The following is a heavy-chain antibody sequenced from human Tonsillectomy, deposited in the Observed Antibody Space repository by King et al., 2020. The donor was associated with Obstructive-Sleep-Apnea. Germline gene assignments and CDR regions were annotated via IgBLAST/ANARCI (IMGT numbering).Heavy chain of an antibody. D-gene: IGHD3-10*01. CDR3: ARHWERVRGVMEEHYFDN. CDR2: IYYSGST. J-gene: IGHJ4*02. Sequence: VQLQESGPGLVKPSETLSLTCTVSYASISSYYWSWIRQPPGKGLEWIGYIYYSGSTNYNPSFKSRVTISVDTPKNQFSLKLRSVTAADTAVYYCARHWERVRGVMEEHYFDNWGQGTLVTVSS. V-gene: IGHV4-59*08. CDR1: YASISSYY.